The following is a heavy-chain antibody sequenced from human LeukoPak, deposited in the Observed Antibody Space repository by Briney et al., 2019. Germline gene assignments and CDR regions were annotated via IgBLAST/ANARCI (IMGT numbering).Heavy chain of an antibody. CDR2: INPNSGGT. Sequence: GASVKVSCKASGYTFTGYYMHWVRQAPGQGLEWMGWINPNSGGTNYAQKFQGRVTMTRDTSISTAYMELSRLRSDDTAVYYCARDGYCSGGSCYHIDYWGQGTLVTVSS. V-gene: IGHV1-2*02. D-gene: IGHD2-15*01. CDR1: GYTFTGYY. J-gene: IGHJ4*02. CDR3: ARDGYCSGGSCYHIDY.